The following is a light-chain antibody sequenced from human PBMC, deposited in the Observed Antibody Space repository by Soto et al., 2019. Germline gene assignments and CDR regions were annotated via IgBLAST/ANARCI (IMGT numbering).Light chain of an antibody. CDR1: QSVSSRF. CDR2: GAS. J-gene: IGKJ1*01. Sequence: ETVMTQSPATLSVSPGGRATLSCRASQSVSSRFLAWYQQKPGQAPRLIIYGASTRATGIPDTFSGSGSGTEFTPTISSLQSEDFAVYYCQQYNSWPPETCGLGTKVDIK. V-gene: IGKV3D-15*01. CDR3: QQYNSWPPET.